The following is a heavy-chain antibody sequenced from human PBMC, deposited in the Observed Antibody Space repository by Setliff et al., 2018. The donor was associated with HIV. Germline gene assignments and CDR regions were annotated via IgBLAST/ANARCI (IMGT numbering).Heavy chain of an antibody. CDR1: GGSISTYY. CDR2: IYFTGSS. D-gene: IGHD4-17*01. J-gene: IGHJ3*01. V-gene: IGHV4-59*01. CDR3: ARVQMAYAAFDV. Sequence: PSETLSLTCTVSGGSISTYYWSWIRQPPGKGLEWIGSIYFTGSSDNNPSLKSRVTLSVDTSKHQSSLKLSSVTAADTAVYYCARVQMAYAAFDVWGQGTVVTVSS.